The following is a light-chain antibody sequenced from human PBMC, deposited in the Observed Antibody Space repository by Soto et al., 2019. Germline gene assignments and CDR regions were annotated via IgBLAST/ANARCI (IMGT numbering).Light chain of an antibody. CDR2: GAS. CDR1: QSVSSSY. V-gene: IGKV3-20*01. Sequence: EIVLTQSPGTLSLSPGERATLSCRASQSVSSSYLAWHQQKPGQAPRLFIYGASSRATGIPDRFSGSGSGTDFTLTISRLEPEDFAVYYCQQYGSSSYTFGQGTKLEIK. J-gene: IGKJ2*01. CDR3: QQYGSSSYT.